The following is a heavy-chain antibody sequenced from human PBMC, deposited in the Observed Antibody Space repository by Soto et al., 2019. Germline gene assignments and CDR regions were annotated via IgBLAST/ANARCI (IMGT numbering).Heavy chain of an antibody. J-gene: IGHJ6*02. Sequence: GGSLRLSCAASGFTFSSYAMSWVRQAPGKGLEWVSAISVSGGSTYYADSVKGRFTISRDNSKNTLYLQMNSLRAEDTAVYYCANGGAARPNYYYGMDVWGQGTTVTVSS. CDR2: ISVSGGST. V-gene: IGHV3-23*01. D-gene: IGHD6-6*01. CDR3: ANGGAARPNYYYGMDV. CDR1: GFTFSSYA.